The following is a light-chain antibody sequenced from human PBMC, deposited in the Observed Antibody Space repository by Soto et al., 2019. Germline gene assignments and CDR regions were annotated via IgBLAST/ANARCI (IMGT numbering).Light chain of an antibody. CDR1: SSDVGANNY. J-gene: IGLJ1*01. V-gene: IGLV2-14*01. CDR2: EVS. Sequence: QSALTQPASVSGSPGQPITISCTGTSSDVGANNYVSWYQHHPGKAPKLLIYEVSNRPSGVSSRFSGSKSGNTASLTISGLQAEDEADYYCSSHGGANNFYVFGTGTKVTVL. CDR3: SSHGGANNFYV.